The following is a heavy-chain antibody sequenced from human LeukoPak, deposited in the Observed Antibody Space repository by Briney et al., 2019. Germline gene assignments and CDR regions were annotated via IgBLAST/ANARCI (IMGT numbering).Heavy chain of an antibody. J-gene: IGHJ6*03. CDR1: GFTFSSYS. D-gene: IGHD3-22*01. CDR2: ISSSSSYI. CDR3: ARGRHYYESSGYYLFMGV. V-gene: IGHV3-21*01. Sequence: GGSLRLSCAASGFTFSSYSMNWVRQAPGKGLEWVSSISSSSSYIYYADSVKGRFTISRDNAKNSLYLQMNSLRAEDTAVYYCARGRHYYESSGYYLFMGVWGKGTTVTISS.